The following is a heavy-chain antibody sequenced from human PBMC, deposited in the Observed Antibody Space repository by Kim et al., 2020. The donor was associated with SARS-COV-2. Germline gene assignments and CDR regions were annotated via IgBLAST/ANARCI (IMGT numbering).Heavy chain of an antibody. D-gene: IGHD2-15*01. Sequence: YYADCGKGRCTNSRDNSKNTLYLQMKSLRAEDTAVYYCARENLGGGQFDYWSQGTLVTVSS. CDR3: ARENLGGGQFDY. J-gene: IGHJ4*02. V-gene: IGHV3-33*01.